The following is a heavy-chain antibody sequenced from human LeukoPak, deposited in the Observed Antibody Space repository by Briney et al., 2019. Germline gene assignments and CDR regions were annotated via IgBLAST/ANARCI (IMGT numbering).Heavy chain of an antibody. CDR3: GRRTRQLVDY. CDR1: GFTLSTYG. J-gene: IGHJ4*02. D-gene: IGHD6-13*01. V-gene: IGHV3-33*01. CDR2: IWYDGSIK. Sequence: GGSLRLSCAASGFTLSTYGMHGVRRAPGKGLEWVAVIWYDGSIKYYADSVKGRFTISRDNSKNTLYLQMNSLRAEDTAVYYCGRRTRQLVDYWGQGTLVTVSS.